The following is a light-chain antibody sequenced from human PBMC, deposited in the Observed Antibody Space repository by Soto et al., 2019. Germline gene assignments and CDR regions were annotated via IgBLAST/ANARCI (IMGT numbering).Light chain of an antibody. V-gene: IGLV2-8*01. CDR3: SSYAGSNRDV. J-gene: IGLJ2*01. Sequence: QYALTQPPSASGSPGQSVTISCTGTSSDVGAYNYVSWYQQHPGKAPKLMIYEVSKRPSGVPDRFSGSKSGNTASLTVSGLQAEYEADYYCSSYAGSNRDVFGAGTKLTVL. CDR2: EVS. CDR1: SSDVGAYNY.